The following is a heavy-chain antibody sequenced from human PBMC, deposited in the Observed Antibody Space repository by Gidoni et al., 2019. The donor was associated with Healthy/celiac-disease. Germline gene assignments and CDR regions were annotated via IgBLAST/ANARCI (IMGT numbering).Heavy chain of an antibody. J-gene: IGHJ4*02. CDR1: GGSISSYY. CDR2: IDYSGST. Sequence: QVQLQASGPGLVKPSETLSLTCTVSGGSISSYYWSWIRQPPGKGLDWIGYIDYSGSTNYNPSLKSRVTIAVDTSKNQFSLKLSSVTAADTAVYYCAMTDYGDYVLDYCGQGTLVTVSS. V-gene: IGHV4-59*01. D-gene: IGHD4-17*01. CDR3: AMTDYGDYVLDY.